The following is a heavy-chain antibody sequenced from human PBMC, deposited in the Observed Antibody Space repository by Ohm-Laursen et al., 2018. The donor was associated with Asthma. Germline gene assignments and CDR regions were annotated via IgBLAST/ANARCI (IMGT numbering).Heavy chain of an antibody. J-gene: IGHJ4*02. Sequence: SLRLSCAASGFTFSSYAMHWVRQAPGKGLEYVSAISSNGGSTYYADSVKGRFTISRDNSKNTLYLQMGSLRAEDMAVYYCARAPSFWSGYYDYWGQGTLVTVSS. V-gene: IGHV3-64*02. CDR1: GFTFSSYA. D-gene: IGHD3-3*01. CDR3: ARAPSFWSGYYDY. CDR2: ISSNGGST.